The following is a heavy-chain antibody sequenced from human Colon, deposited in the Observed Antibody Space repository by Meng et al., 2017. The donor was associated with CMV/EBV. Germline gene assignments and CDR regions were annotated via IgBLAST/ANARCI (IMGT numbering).Heavy chain of an antibody. CDR1: GYSFTTYG. D-gene: IGHD2-2*01. Sequence: ASVKVSCKTSGYSFTTYGISWVRQAPGQGLEWMGWIRTNTNYAQKFQGRVIVTTDTSTSTAYMELRNLTSDDTAVYYCARDVAMRTRVVPAAMYWGQGTLVTVSS. V-gene: IGHV1-18*01. CDR3: ARDVAMRTRVVPAAMY. J-gene: IGHJ4*02. CDR2: IRTNT.